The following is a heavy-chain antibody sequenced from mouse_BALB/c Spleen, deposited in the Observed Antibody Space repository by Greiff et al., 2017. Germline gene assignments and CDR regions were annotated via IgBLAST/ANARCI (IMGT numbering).Heavy chain of an antibody. V-gene: IGHV1-15*01. Sequence: QVQLKQSGAELVRPGASVTLSCKASGYTFTDYEMHWVKQTPVHGLEWIGAIDPETGGTAYNQKFKGKATLTADKSSSTAYMELRSLTSEDSAVYYCARNYYGSSGYYAMDYWGQGTSVTVSS. D-gene: IGHD1-1*01. CDR1: GYTFTDYE. J-gene: IGHJ4*01. CDR3: ARNYYGSSGYYAMDY. CDR2: IDPETGGT.